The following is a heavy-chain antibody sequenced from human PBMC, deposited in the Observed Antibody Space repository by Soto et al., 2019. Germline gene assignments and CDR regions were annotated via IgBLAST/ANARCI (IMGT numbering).Heavy chain of an antibody. J-gene: IGHJ6*02. D-gene: IGHD3-22*01. CDR1: GYTFNSYY. V-gene: IGHV1-2*02. CDR3: ARASQMVINPYYYPMEV. Sequence: ASVKVSCKASGYTFNSYYMHWVRQAPGPGLEWMGWISPHTGGTTYAQKFQGRVTMTRDTSVSTAVMELSRLGSDDTAVYYCARASQMVINPYYYPMEVWGQGTTGTVS. CDR2: ISPHTGGT.